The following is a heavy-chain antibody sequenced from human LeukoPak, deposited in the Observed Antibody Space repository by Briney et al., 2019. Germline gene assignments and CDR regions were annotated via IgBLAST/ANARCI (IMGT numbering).Heavy chain of an antibody. Sequence: GGSLRLSCAASGFTFSSYAMSWVRQAPGKGLEWVSAISGSGGSTYYADSRKGRFTIPRDNSKNTLHLQMNSLRAEDTAVYYCKSAEVAVAGTPAGWYFDLWGRGTLVTVSS. D-gene: IGHD6-19*01. V-gene: IGHV3-23*01. J-gene: IGHJ2*01. CDR3: KSAEVAVAGTPAGWYFDL. CDR1: GFTFSSYA. CDR2: ISGSGGST.